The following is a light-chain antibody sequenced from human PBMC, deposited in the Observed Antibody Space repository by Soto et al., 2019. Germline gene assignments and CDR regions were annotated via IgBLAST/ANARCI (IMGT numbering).Light chain of an antibody. CDR1: SCDVGGYNY. CDR2: DVS. CDR3: SSYTSSSML. V-gene: IGLV2-14*01. J-gene: IGLJ2*01. Sequence: QSALTQPASVSGSPGQSITISCTGTSCDVGGYNYVSWYQQHPGKAHKLMIYDVSNRPSGVSNRFSGSKSGNTASLTISGLQAEDEADYYWSSYTSSSMLFGGGTKLTVL.